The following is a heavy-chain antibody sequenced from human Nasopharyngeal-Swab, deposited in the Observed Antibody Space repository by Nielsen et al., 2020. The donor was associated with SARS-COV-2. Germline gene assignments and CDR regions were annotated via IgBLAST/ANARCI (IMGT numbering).Heavy chain of an antibody. CDR3: ARGVPKWQWLPKRYYYMDV. V-gene: IGHV4-34*01. CDR1: GGSFSGYY. CDR2: INHRGIT. D-gene: IGHD6-19*01. J-gene: IGHJ6*03. Sequence: SETLSLTCAVYGGSFSGYYWSWIRQPPGKGLEWIGEINHRGITNYNPSLKSRVTISVDTSKNHFSLKLSSVTAADTAVYYCARGVPKWQWLPKRYYYMDVWGKGTTVTVSS.